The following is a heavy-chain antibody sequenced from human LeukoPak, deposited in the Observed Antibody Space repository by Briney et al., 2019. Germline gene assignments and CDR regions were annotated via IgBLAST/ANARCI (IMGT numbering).Heavy chain of an antibody. CDR3: AKDHYGGNPRTNYYYYMDV. V-gene: IGHV3-23*01. CDR2: VSGIGDKP. CDR1: GFTFSNYA. J-gene: IGHJ6*03. D-gene: IGHD4/OR15-4a*01. Sequence: TGGSLRLSCAASGFTFSNYAMSWVRQAPGKGLEWVSAVSGIGDKPYYADSVKGRFTISRDNSKNTLYLQMSSLRAEDTALYYCAKDHYGGNPRTNYYYYMDVWGKGTTVTVSS.